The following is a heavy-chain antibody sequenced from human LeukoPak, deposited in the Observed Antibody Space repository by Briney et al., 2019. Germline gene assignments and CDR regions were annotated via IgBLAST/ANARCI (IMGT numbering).Heavy chain of an antibody. J-gene: IGHJ4*02. CDR3: ARDASYGVFDY. D-gene: IGHD4-17*01. CDR2: INAGNGNT. V-gene: IGHV1-3*01. Sequence: ASVTVSCKASGGTFSSYAISWVRQAPGQGLEWMGWINAGNGNTKYPQKFQGRVTITRDTSASTAYMELSSLRSEDTAVYYCARDASYGVFDYWGQGTLVTVSS. CDR1: GGTFSSYA.